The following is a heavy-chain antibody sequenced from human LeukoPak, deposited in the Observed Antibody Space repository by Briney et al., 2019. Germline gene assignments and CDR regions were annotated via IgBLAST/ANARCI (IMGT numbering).Heavy chain of an antibody. CDR1: GGSISSYY. CDR3: AREKDLGRAAMIDY. J-gene: IGHJ4*02. D-gene: IGHD2-2*01. V-gene: IGHV4-4*07. Sequence: KTSETLSLTCTVSGGSISSYYWSWIRQPAGKGLEWIGRIYTSGSTNYNPSLKSRVTMSVDTSNNQFSLKLSSVTAADTAVYYCAREKDLGRAAMIDYWGQGTLVTVSS. CDR2: IYTSGST.